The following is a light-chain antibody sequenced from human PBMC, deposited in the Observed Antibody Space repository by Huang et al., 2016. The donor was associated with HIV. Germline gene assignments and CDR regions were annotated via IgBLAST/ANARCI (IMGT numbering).Light chain of an antibody. J-gene: IGKJ4*01. Sequence: EIVMTQSPATLSVSPGETVTLSCRANRSVSTNLAWYQQRPGQAPRLLIYGSSTRDPGIPARFSGSGSGTDFSLTISSLQSEDFALYYCHQYNNWLLSFGGGTRVDI. CDR2: GSS. CDR3: HQYNNWLLS. V-gene: IGKV3-15*01. CDR1: RSVSTN.